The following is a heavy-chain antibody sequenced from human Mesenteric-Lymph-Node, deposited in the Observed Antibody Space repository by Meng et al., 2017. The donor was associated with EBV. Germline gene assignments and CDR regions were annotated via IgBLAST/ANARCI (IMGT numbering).Heavy chain of an antibody. V-gene: IGHV3-23*04. D-gene: IGHD4-23*01. Sequence: EVQLVVSXXGXVXXGGXLRLSCAASGFTFGSYAMSWVRQGPGKGLEWVSAISGSGGSTYYADSVQGRFTISRDNSKNTLYLQMNSLRAEDTAVYYCAKDAAISRTTVGDYWGQGTLVTVSS. J-gene: IGHJ4*02. CDR1: GFTFGSYA. CDR3: AKDAAISRTTVGDY. CDR2: ISGSGGST.